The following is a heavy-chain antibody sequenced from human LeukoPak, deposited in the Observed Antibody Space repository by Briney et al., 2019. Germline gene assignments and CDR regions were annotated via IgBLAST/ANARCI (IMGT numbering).Heavy chain of an antibody. CDR3: AADSGIAVANY. CDR2: IVVGSGNT. Sequence: SVKVSCKASGFXFTSSAMQWVRQARGQRLEWIGWIVVGSGNTNYAQKFQERVTITRDMSTSTAYMELSSLRSEDTAVYYCAADSGIAVANYWGQGTLVTVSS. V-gene: IGHV1-58*02. CDR1: GFXFTSSA. D-gene: IGHD6-19*01. J-gene: IGHJ4*02.